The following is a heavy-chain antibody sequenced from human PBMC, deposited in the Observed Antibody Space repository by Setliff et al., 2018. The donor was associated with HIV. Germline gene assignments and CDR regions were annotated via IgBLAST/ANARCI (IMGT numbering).Heavy chain of an antibody. Sequence: KPSETLSLTCTVSGGSISSSSDYWGWIRQPPGKGLEWIGSFYSSGSTYYNPSLKSRVTISIDTSKNQFSLKLSSVTAADTAVYYCARLRRSNNYYFDYWGQGTLVTVSS. CDR2: FYSSGST. CDR3: ARLRRSNNYYFDY. CDR1: GGSISSSSDY. J-gene: IGHJ4*02. D-gene: IGHD1-1*01. V-gene: IGHV4-39*07.